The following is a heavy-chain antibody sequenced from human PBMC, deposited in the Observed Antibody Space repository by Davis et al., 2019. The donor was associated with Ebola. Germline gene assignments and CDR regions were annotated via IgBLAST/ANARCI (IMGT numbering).Heavy chain of an antibody. CDR1: GYTFTSYA. D-gene: IGHD6-6*01. Sequence: AASVQVSCKASGYTFTSYAMHWVRQAPGQRLEWMGWINAGNGNTKYSQKFQGRVTITRDTSASTACMELSSLRSEDTAVYYCARGSSKAYYYYGMDVWGQGTTVTVSS. J-gene: IGHJ6*02. CDR2: INAGNGNT. CDR3: ARGSSKAYYYYGMDV. V-gene: IGHV1-3*01.